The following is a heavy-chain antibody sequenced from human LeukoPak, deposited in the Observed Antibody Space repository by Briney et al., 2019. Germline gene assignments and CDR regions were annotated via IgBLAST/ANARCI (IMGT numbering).Heavy chain of an antibody. CDR2: IWYDGSSK. CDR1: GFTFTSYG. J-gene: IGHJ4*02. V-gene: IGHV3-30*02. Sequence: GGSLRLSCAASGFTFTSYGMHWVRQAPGRGLEWVAFIWYDGSSKYYADSVKGRFTISRDNSWNTVYLQMNSLRAEDTAVYYCAKDLGVRYYDSSGYPLDYWGQGTLVTVSS. D-gene: IGHD3-22*01. CDR3: AKDLGVRYYDSSGYPLDY.